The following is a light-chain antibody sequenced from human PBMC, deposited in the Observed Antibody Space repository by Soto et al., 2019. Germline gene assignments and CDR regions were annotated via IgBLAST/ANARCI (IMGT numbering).Light chain of an antibody. J-gene: IGLJ1*01. Sequence: QSVLTQPASVSGSPGQSITISCTGTSSDVGAYKFVSWYQQHPGQAPKLIIYEVGNRPSGVSHRFSGSKSGTTASLTVSGLQADDEADYYCGSFTGASYVFGTGTQLTVL. CDR2: EVG. CDR1: SSDVGAYKF. V-gene: IGLV2-14*01. CDR3: GSFTGASYV.